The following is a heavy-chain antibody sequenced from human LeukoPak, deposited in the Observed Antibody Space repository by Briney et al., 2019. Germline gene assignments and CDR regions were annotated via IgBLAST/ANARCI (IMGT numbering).Heavy chain of an antibody. J-gene: IGHJ4*02. V-gene: IGHV1-69*01. D-gene: IGHD5-18*01. CDR3: ARGARLGYSYGYVAHY. CDR2: IIPIFGTA. CDR1: GGTFSSYA. Sequence: SVKVSCKASGGTFSSYAISWVRQAPGQGLEWMGGIIPIFGTANYAQKFQGRVTITADESTSTAYMELSSLRSEDTAVYYCARGARLGYSYGYVAHYWGQGTLVTVS.